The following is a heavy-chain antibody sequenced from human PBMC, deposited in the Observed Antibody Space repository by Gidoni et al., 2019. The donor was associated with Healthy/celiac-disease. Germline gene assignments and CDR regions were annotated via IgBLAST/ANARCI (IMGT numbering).Heavy chain of an antibody. Sequence: VSGGSISSYYWSWIRQPPGKGLEWIGYIYYSGSTNYNPSLKSRVTISVDTSKNQFSLKLSSVTAADTAVYYCASYRGSGGFDYWGQGTLVTVSS. CDR2: IYYSGST. J-gene: IGHJ4*02. CDR1: GGSISSYY. CDR3: ASYRGSGGFDY. V-gene: IGHV4-59*08. D-gene: IGHD6-19*01.